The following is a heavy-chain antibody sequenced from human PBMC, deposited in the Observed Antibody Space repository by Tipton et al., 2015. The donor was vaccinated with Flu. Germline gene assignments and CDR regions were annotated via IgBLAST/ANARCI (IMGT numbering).Heavy chain of an antibody. CDR3: AEGYCSGGSCYLSY. V-gene: IGHV4-59*01. CDR2: IYYSGST. CDR1: GGSISSYY. Sequence: LRLSCTVSGGSISSYYWSWIRQPPGKGLEWIGYIYYSGSTNYNPSLKSRVTISVDTSKNQFSLKLSSVIAADTAVYYCAEGYCSGGSCYLSYWGQGTLVTVSS. D-gene: IGHD2-15*01. J-gene: IGHJ4*02.